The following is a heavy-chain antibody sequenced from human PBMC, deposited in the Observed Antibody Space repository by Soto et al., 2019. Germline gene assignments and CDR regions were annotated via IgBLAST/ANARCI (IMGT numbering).Heavy chain of an antibody. J-gene: IGHJ3*02. V-gene: IGHV1-18*04. Sequence: GASGKVSCKASGYTFTSYGIGWVRQAPGQGLEWVGWITAYNGNLNDARELECRVTMTTGRSRSASFMELGRLRSDDTAVYYFARGVNSVCWSGYYVDAFDIWGQGTMVTVSS. CDR2: ITAYNGNL. CDR3: ARGVNSVCWSGYYVDAFDI. D-gene: IGHD3-3*01. CDR1: GYTFTSYG.